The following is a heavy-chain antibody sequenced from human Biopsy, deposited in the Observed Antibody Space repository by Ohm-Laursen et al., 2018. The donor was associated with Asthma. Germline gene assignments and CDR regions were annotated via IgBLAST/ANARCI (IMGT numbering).Heavy chain of an antibody. D-gene: IGHD4-23*01. CDR3: ARGVVYGGDSYAEYFQH. CDR2: VFYGGAT. V-gene: IGHV4-59*07. Sequence: SDTLSLTWAVSGDSISSYHWSWIRQPPGKGLEWIGYVFYGGATNYNPSLKSRVTISVGTSKNQFFLRLSSVTAADTAVYYCARGVVYGGDSYAEYFQHWGQGTLVTVSS. J-gene: IGHJ1*01. CDR1: GDSISSYH.